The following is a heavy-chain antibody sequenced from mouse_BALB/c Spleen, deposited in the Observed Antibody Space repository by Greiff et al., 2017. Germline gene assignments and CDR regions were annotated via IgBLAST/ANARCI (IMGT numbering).Heavy chain of an antibody. V-gene: IGHV14-3*02. CDR1: GFNIKDTY. Sequence: EVQLVESGAELVKPGASVKLSCTASGFNIKDTYMHWVKQRPEQGLEWIGKIDPANGNTKYDPKFQGKATITADTSSNTAYLQLSSLTSEDTAVYYWALHYYGSSEDWDLDDWGAGTTVTVSS. J-gene: IGHJ1*01. CDR2: IDPANGNT. D-gene: IGHD1-1*01. CDR3: ALHYYGSSEDWDLDD.